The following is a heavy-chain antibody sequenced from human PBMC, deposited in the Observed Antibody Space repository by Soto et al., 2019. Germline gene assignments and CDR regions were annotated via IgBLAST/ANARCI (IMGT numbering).Heavy chain of an antibody. V-gene: IGHV1-18*01. CDR1: GYTFTSYG. Sequence: ASVKVSCKASGYTFTSYGISWVRQAPGQGLEWMGWISAYNGNTNYAQKLQGRVTMTTDTSTSTAYMELRSLRSDDTAVYYCARSFGSGGYYNVNWFDPWGQGTLVTVSS. CDR3: ARSFGSGGYYNVNWFDP. J-gene: IGHJ5*02. CDR2: ISAYNGNT. D-gene: IGHD3-10*01.